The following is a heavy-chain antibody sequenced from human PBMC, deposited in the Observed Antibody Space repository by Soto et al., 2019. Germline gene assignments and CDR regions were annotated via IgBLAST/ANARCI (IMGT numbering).Heavy chain of an antibody. CDR1: GFSLSTSRMC. CDR2: IDWDDDK. CDR3: ARSITIFGVVIQPFDP. V-gene: IGHV2-70*01. D-gene: IGHD3-3*01. Sequence: SGPTLVNPTQTLTLTCTFSGFSLSTSRMCVSWIRQPPGKALEWLALIDWDDDKYYSTSLKTRLTISKDTSKNQVVLTMTNMDPVDTDTYYCARSITIFGVVIQPFDPWGQGTLVTVSS. J-gene: IGHJ5*02.